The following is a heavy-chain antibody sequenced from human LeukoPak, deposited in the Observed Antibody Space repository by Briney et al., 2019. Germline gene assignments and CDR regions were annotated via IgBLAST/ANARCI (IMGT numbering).Heavy chain of an antibody. Sequence: GASVKVSCKASTFTSYFMHWLRQAPGHRPEWMGWVIPSSGDTKYAQNLQGRVTMTRDTCINTAYMELSARTTDDTAMYFCASVLSWGQGTLVTVSS. V-gene: IGHV1-2*02. CDR3: ASVLS. D-gene: IGHD6-6*01. CDR2: VIPSSGDT. CDR1: TFTSYF. J-gene: IGHJ4*02.